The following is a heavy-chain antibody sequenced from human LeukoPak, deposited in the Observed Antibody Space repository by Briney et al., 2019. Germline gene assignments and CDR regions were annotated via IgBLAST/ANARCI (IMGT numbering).Heavy chain of an antibody. Sequence: PSETLSLTCTVSGGSISSYYWSWIRQPPGKGLEWIGYIYYSGSTNYNPSLKSRVTISVDTSKNQFSLKLSSVTAADTAVYYCARLIDDGSGLYFDYWGQGTLVTVSS. CDR1: GGSISSYY. CDR3: ARLIDDGSGLYFDY. D-gene: IGHD3-22*01. CDR2: IYYSGST. V-gene: IGHV4-59*08. J-gene: IGHJ4*02.